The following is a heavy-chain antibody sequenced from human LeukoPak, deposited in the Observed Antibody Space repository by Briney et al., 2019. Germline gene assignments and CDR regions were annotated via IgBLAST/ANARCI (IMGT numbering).Heavy chain of an antibody. Sequence: ARSLRLSCAASGFTFSSYGMHWVRQAPGKGLEWVAVISYDGSNKYYADSVKGRFTISRDNSKNTLYLQMNSLRAEDTAVYYCAKGGQWLVPNDYWGQGTLVTVSS. J-gene: IGHJ4*02. V-gene: IGHV3-30*18. CDR3: AKGGQWLVPNDY. CDR1: GFTFSSYG. D-gene: IGHD6-19*01. CDR2: ISYDGSNK.